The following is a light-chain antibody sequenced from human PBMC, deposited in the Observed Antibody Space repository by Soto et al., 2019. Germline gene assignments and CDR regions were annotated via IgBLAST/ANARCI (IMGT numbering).Light chain of an antibody. CDR1: QTIGTY. CDR3: QQSYSTPRT. J-gene: IGKJ1*01. V-gene: IGKV1-39*01. Sequence: IGVTRSPSSQTASLGDRVTITCRASQTIGTYVNWYRQKSGAAPELLIYDASTLQSGVPSRFRGGASGTDFTLTISSLQLDDFATYYCQQSYSTPRTFGQGTKVDIK. CDR2: DAS.